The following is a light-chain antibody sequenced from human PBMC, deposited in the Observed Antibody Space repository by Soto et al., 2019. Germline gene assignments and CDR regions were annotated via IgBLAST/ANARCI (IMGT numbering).Light chain of an antibody. J-gene: IGKJ4*01. CDR3: QQLTSYPVT. CDR1: QVISIY. Sequence: QLTQSPSSLSAAVGDRVTLTSRASQVISIYLVWYHQKPGKAPKFLIYAASTLQSGVPSRFSGSGSGTDFTLTISSLRPEDFATYYCQQLTSYPVTFGGGTKVDIK. V-gene: IGKV1-9*01. CDR2: AAS.